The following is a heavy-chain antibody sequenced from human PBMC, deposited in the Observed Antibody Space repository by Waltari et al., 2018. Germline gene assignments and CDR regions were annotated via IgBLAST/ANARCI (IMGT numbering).Heavy chain of an antibody. CDR2: IWYDGSNK. CDR1: GFTFSSYG. Sequence: QVQLVESGGGVVQPGRSLRLSCAASGFTFSSYGMHCARQAPGKGLECVAVIWYDGSNKYYADSVKGRFTISRDNSKNTLYQQMNSLRAEDTAVYYCARDIRFLEWLSPYYYYGMDVWGQGTTVTVSS. CDR3: ARDIRFLEWLSPYYYYGMDV. D-gene: IGHD3-3*01. V-gene: IGHV3-33*01. J-gene: IGHJ6*02.